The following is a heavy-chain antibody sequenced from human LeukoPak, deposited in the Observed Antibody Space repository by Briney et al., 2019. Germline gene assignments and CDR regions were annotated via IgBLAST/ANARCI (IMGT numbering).Heavy chain of an antibody. D-gene: IGHD6-13*01. Sequence: PVGSLRLSCAASGFTFSSHAMHWVRQAPGKGLEWIGEINHSGSTNYNPSHKSRVTKSVDTSKNQFSLKLSSVTAADTAVYYCARGCRRSSWPRGNWFDPWGQGTLVTVSS. CDR2: INHSGST. J-gene: IGHJ5*02. V-gene: IGHV4-34*01. CDR1: GFTFSSHA. CDR3: ARGCRRSSWPRGNWFDP.